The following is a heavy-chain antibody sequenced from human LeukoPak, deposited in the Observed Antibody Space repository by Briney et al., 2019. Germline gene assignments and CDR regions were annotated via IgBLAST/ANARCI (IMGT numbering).Heavy chain of an antibody. J-gene: IGHJ5*02. CDR3: ARAFWRGYQNWFDP. Sequence: SETLSLTCTVSGGSISSHFWTWIRQPPGKGLEWIGYNSGSTNYNPSLKSRVSISVDTSKNEFSLKLSSATAADTAVYYCARAFWRGYQNWFDPWGQGTLVTVSS. D-gene: IGHD3-3*01. CDR2: NSGST. V-gene: IGHV4-59*11. CDR1: GGSISSHF.